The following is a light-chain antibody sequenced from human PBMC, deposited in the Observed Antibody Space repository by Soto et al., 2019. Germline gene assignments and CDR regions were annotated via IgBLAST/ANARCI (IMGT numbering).Light chain of an antibody. CDR2: MAS. J-gene: IGKJ1*01. V-gene: IGKV1-5*03. Sequence: DIQVTQSPSALSASVGDRVTITCRASQSVDNWLAWYQRRPGKAPKLLIYMASTLEVGVPSRFSGSASGTEFTLTISSLQPDDSATYYCQQYKTYSPTFGKGTKVEI. CDR3: QQYKTYSPT. CDR1: QSVDNW.